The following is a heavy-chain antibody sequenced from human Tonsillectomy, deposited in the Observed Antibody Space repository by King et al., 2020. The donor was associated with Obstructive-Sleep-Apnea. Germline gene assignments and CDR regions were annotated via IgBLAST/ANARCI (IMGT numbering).Heavy chain of an antibody. CDR3: ARNGYGSGSYFDY. CDR2: ISSSNYI. D-gene: IGHD3-10*01. J-gene: IGHJ4*02. CDR1: GFTFSTYS. V-gene: IGHV3-21*01. Sequence: VQLVESGGGLVKPGGSLRLSCAASGFTFSTYSMKWVRQAPGKGLEWVSSISSSNYIYYADQVKGRFTISSDNAKNSLYLQMNSLRAEDTAVYYCARNGYGSGSYFDYWGQGTLVTVSS.